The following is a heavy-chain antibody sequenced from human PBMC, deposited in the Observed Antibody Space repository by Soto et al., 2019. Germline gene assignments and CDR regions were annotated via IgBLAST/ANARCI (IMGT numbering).Heavy chain of an antibody. CDR1: GGSFSGYY. CDR3: VFVGATGFDY. Sequence: KTSETLSLTCAVYGGSFSGYYWSWIRQPPGKGLEWIGEINHSGSTNYNPSLKSRVTISVDTSKNQFSLKLSSVTAADTAVYYCVFVGATGFDYWGQGTLVTVSS. J-gene: IGHJ4*02. CDR2: INHSGST. V-gene: IGHV4-34*01. D-gene: IGHD1-26*01.